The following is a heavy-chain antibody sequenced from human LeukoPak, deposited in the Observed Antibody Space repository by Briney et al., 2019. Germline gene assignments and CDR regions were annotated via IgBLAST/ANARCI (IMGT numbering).Heavy chain of an antibody. D-gene: IGHD5-12*01. CDR2: ITWDGGST. Sequence: GGSLRLSCAASGFTFDDYTMHWVRQVPGKGLEWVSLITWDGGSTYYADSVKGRFTISRDNSKNSLYLQMNSLRTEDTALYYCAKDYGGRGGYVFDYWGQGTLVTVSS. CDR1: GFTFDDYT. CDR3: AKDYGGRGGYVFDY. V-gene: IGHV3-43*01. J-gene: IGHJ4*02.